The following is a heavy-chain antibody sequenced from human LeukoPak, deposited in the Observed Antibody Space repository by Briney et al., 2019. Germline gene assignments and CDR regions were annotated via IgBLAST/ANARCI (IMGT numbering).Heavy chain of an antibody. CDR1: GFTFSSYG. CDR2: IWYDGSNK. CDR3: AKENGGNSFDY. V-gene: IGHV3-33*06. D-gene: IGHD4-23*01. Sequence: GGSLRLSCAASGFTFSSYGMHWVRQAPGKGLEWVAVIWYDGSNKYYADSVKGRFTISRDNSKNTLYLQMNSLRAEDTAVYYCAKENGGNSFDYWGQGTLVIVSS. J-gene: IGHJ4*02.